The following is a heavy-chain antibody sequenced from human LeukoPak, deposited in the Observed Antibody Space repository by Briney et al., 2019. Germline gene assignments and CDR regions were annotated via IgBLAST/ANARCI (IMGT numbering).Heavy chain of an antibody. CDR3: AKDRKGIAVPGALDY. V-gene: IGHV3-9*01. Sequence: GGSLRLSCAASGFTFDDYAMHWVRQAPGKGLEWVSGISWNSGSIDYADSVKGRFTISRDNAKNSLYLQMNSLRAEDTALYYCAKDRKGIAVPGALDYWGQGTLVTVSS. CDR2: ISWNSGSI. J-gene: IGHJ4*02. CDR1: GFTFDDYA. D-gene: IGHD6-13*01.